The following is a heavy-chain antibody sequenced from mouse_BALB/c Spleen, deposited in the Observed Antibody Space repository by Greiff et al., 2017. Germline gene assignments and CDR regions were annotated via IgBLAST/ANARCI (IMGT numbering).Heavy chain of an antibody. D-gene: IGHD1-1*01. V-gene: IGHV1-84*02. J-gene: IGHJ2*01. CDR2: IYPGSGNT. CDR1: GYTFTDYY. CDR3: ARDYGSSFDY. Sequence: LMESGPELVKPGASVKISCKASGYTFTDYYINWVKQKPGQGLEWIGWIYPGSGNTKYNEKFKGKATLTVDTSSSTAYMQLSSLTSEDTAVYFCARDYGSSFDYWGQGTTLTVSS.